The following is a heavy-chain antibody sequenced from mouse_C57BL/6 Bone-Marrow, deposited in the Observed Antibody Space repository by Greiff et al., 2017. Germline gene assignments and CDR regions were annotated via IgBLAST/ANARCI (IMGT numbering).Heavy chain of an antibody. Sequence: EVMLVESGGGLVKPGGSLKLSCAASGFTFSDYGMHWVRQAPEKGLEWVAYISSGSSTIYYAATVKGRFTISRDNAKNTLFLQMTSLRSEDTAMYYCARELGRWEAMDYWGQGTSVTVAS. CDR2: ISSGSSTI. CDR1: GFTFSDYG. D-gene: IGHD4-1*01. CDR3: ARELGRWEAMDY. V-gene: IGHV5-17*01. J-gene: IGHJ4*01.